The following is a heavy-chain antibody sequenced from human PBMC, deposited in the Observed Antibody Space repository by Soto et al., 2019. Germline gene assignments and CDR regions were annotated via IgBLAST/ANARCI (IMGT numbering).Heavy chain of an antibody. Sequence: PSQTLSLTCAISGDSVSSKGVAWNWIRQSPSRGLEWLGRTYYRSEWYNDSAVSVKSRMTINTDTSKNQFSLQLHSVTPEDTAVYCCTRERLGGYYLVDMDVWGQGTTLTVFS. V-gene: IGHV6-1*01. CDR1: GDSVSSKGVA. J-gene: IGHJ6*01. D-gene: IGHD3-10*01. CDR3: TRERLGGYYLVDMDV. CDR2: TYYRSEWYN.